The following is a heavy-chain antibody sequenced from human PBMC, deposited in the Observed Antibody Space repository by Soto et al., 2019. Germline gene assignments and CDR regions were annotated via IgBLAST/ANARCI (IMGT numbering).Heavy chain of an antibody. V-gene: IGHV1-18*01. CDR1: GYNFTSYG. CDR3: ARTAIVVPAAILGWFDP. CDR2: ISAYNGNT. D-gene: IGHD2-2*01. J-gene: IGHJ5*02. Sequence: GASVKVSSKASGYNFTSYGISLVRQAPGQGLEWMGWISAYNGNTNYTQKLQGRVTMTTDTSTSTAYMELRSLRSDDTAVYYCARTAIVVPAAILGWFDPWGQGTLVTVSS.